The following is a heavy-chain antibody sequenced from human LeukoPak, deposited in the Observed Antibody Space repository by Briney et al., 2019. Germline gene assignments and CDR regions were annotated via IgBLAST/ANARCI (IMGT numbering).Heavy chain of an antibody. CDR2: ISSSSSYI. D-gene: IGHD2-2*01. J-gene: IGHJ3*02. Sequence: GGSLRLSCAASGFTFSDYYMSWIRQAPGKGLEWVSSISSSSSYIYYADSVKGRFTISRDNAKNSLYLQMNSLRAEDTAVYYCARDLDPIIVVVPAAPLGAFDIWGQGTMVTVSS. V-gene: IGHV3-11*06. CDR1: GFTFSDYY. CDR3: ARDLDPIIVVVPAAPLGAFDI.